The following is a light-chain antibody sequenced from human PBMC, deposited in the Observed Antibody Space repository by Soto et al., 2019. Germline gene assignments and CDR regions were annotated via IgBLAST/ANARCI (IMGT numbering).Light chain of an antibody. Sequence: DIQKTPSPTSPSAPVGDRVPITCRASQSISSYLNWYQQKPGKAPKLLIYAASSLQSGVPSRFSGSGSGTDFTLTISSLQPEDFATYYCQQSYSTSGTFGGGTKVDTK. V-gene: IGKV1-39*01. CDR2: AAS. CDR1: QSISSY. J-gene: IGKJ4*01. CDR3: QQSYSTSGT.